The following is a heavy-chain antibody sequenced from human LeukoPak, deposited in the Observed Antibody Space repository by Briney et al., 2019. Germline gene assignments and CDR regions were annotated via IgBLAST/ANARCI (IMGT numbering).Heavy chain of an antibody. D-gene: IGHD3-22*01. Sequence: GRSLRLSCAASGFTFDDYGMSWVRQAPGKGLEWVSGINWNGGRTGYADSVKGRFTISRDNAKNSLYLQMNSLRAEDTAVYYCARGYYDSFGYRYYFDYWGQGTLLTVSS. V-gene: IGHV3-20*04. CDR1: GFTFDDYG. CDR2: INWNGGRT. CDR3: ARGYYDSFGYRYYFDY. J-gene: IGHJ4*02.